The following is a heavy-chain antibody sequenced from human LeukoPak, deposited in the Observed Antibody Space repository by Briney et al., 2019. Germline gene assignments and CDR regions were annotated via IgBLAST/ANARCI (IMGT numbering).Heavy chain of an antibody. CDR3: ARSGYSSGWYMGRMKNFDY. CDR2: IYNSGIT. Sequence: TSETLSLTCTVSGGSISSGNYYWSWIRQPAGKGLEYIGRIYNSGITNYNPSLKSRVTISVDTSKNQFSLKLSSVTAADTAVYYCARSGYSSGWYMGRMKNFDYWGQGTLVTVSS. D-gene: IGHD6-19*01. J-gene: IGHJ4*02. CDR1: GGSISSGNYY. V-gene: IGHV4-61*02.